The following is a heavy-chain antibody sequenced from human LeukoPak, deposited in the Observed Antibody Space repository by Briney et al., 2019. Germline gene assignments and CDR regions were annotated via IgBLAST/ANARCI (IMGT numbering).Heavy chain of an antibody. J-gene: IGHJ3*02. D-gene: IGHD3-22*01. CDR1: GGSIISCGYY. V-gene: IGHV4-31*03. CDR2: IYYSGST. Sequence: PSQTLSLTCTVSGGSIISCGYYWSWIRQHPGKGLEWIGYIYYSGSTYYNPSLKSRVTISVDTSKNQFSLKLSSVTAADTAVYYCARDPYYYDSSGYGAFDIWGQGTMVTVSS. CDR3: ARDPYYYDSSGYGAFDI.